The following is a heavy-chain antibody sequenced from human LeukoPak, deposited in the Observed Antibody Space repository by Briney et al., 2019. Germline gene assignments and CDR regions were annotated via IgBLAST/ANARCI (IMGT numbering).Heavy chain of an antibody. V-gene: IGHV3-23*01. CDR2: ISGSDTRT. J-gene: IGHJ4*02. CDR3: TKARCASSSSCYNY. D-gene: IGHD2-2*02. CDR1: GFTFSNYS. Sequence: GGSLRLSCAASGFTFSNYSMSWVRQAPGKGLEWVSSISGSDTRTYYADSVKGRFTISRDNSKNTLELQMNSLRAEDTAVYYCTKARCASSSSCYNYWGQGILVTVSS.